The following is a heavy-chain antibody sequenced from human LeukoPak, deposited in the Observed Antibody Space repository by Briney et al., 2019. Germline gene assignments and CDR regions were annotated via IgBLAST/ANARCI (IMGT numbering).Heavy chain of an antibody. V-gene: IGHV3-23*01. CDR3: AKDVSSGWYVDY. D-gene: IGHD6-19*01. J-gene: IGHJ4*02. CDR1: GFTFSSYA. CDR2: ISGSGGST. Sequence: GGSLRLPCAASGFTFSSYAMSWVRQAPGKGLEWVSAISGSGGSTYYADSVKGRFTISRDNSKNTLYLQMNSLRAEDTAVYYCAKDVSSGWYVDYWGQGTLVTVSS.